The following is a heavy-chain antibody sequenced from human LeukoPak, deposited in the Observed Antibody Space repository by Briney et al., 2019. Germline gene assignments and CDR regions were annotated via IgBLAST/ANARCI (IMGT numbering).Heavy chain of an antibody. CDR1: GFTFSNAW. D-gene: IGHD3-10*01. CDR2: IKSKTDGGTT. V-gene: IGHV3-15*01. CDR3: TAEVGPYYGSGSYFVY. Sequence: GGSLRLSCAASGFTFSNAWMSWVRQAPGKGLEWVGRIKSKTDGGTTDYAAPVKGRFTISRDDSKNTLYLQMNSLKTEDTAVYYCTAEVGPYYGSGSYFVYWGQGTLVIVSS. J-gene: IGHJ4*02.